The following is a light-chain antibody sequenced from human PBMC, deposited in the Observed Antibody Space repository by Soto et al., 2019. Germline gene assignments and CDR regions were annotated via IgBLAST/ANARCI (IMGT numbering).Light chain of an antibody. CDR3: TSWTTSTTMI. CDR1: RSDIGAYNF. J-gene: IGLJ2*01. Sequence: QSALTQPASVSGSPGQSITITCTGTRSDIGAYNFVSWYQQHPGEVPKLMLYDVSIRPSGVSNLFSGSKSGNTASLTISGLQDEDEADYYCTSWTTSTTMIFGGGTKLTVL. V-gene: IGLV2-14*03. CDR2: DVS.